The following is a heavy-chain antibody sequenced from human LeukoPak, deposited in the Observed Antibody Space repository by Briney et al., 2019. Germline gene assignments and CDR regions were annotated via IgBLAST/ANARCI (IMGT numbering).Heavy chain of an antibody. CDR3: ARGLRADY. Sequence: SETLSLTCAVYGGSFSGCYWSWIRQPPGKGLEWIGKINHSGSTNYNPSHKSRVTISVDTSKNQFSLKLSSVTAADTAVYYCARGLRADYWGQGTLVTVSS. CDR1: GGSFSGCY. J-gene: IGHJ4*02. CDR2: INHSGST. V-gene: IGHV4-34*01.